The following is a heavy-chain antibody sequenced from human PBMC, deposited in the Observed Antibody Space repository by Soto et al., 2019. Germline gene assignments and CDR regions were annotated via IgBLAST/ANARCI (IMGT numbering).Heavy chain of an antibody. CDR1: GGSISSGGYY. V-gene: IGHV4-31*03. CDR3: ARGYDSSGYNNFDY. D-gene: IGHD3-22*01. J-gene: IGHJ4*02. Sequence: SETLSLTCTVSGGSISSGGYYWSWIRQHPGKGLEWIGYIYYSGSTYYNPSLKSRVTISVDTSKNQFSLRLSSVTAADTAVYYCARGYDSSGYNNFDYWGQGTLVTVSS. CDR2: IYYSGST.